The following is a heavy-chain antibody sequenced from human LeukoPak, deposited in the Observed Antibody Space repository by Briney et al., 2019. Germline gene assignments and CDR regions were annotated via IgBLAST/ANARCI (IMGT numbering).Heavy chain of an antibody. J-gene: IGHJ6*03. D-gene: IGHD1-1*01. CDR3: ARGPPRGKYYYMDV. CDR1: GFTFSSFD. Sequence: PGGSLRLSCAASGFTFSSFDRHWVRQPTGQGLEWVSTIGTASDTYYPGSVEGRFTLSRDKAKNSLYLQMNSLTAGDTAVYYCARGPPRGKYYYMDVWGKGTTVTVSS. V-gene: IGHV3-13*01. CDR2: IGTASDT.